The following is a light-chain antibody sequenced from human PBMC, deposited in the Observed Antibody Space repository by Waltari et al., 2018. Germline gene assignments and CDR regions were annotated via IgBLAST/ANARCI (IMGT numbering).Light chain of an antibody. V-gene: IGKV3-20*01. J-gene: IGKJ1*01. CDR2: GAS. CDR1: QSISRY. Sequence: EVVLTQSPGTLSLSPGERATLFCRASQSISRYLVWYQQRPGQAPRLLSYGASIRAAGIPDRFSGSGSWTDFTLSISRLEPEDFAVYYCQNHERLPATFGQGTRVEIK. CDR3: QNHERLPAT.